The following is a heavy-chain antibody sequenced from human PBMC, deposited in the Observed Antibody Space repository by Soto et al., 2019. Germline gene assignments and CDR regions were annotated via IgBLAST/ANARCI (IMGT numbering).Heavy chain of an antibody. CDR1: GFTFSSYA. CDR2: ISYDGSNK. V-gene: IGHV3-30-3*01. D-gene: IGHD1-26*01. Sequence: QVQLVESGGGVVQPGRSLRLSCAASGFTFSSYAMHWVRQAPGKGLEWVAVISYDGSNKYYADSVKGRFTIPRDNSKNTLYLQMNSLRAEDTAVYYCARAESGSYSSNTDYWGQGTLVTVSS. J-gene: IGHJ4*02. CDR3: ARAESGSYSSNTDY.